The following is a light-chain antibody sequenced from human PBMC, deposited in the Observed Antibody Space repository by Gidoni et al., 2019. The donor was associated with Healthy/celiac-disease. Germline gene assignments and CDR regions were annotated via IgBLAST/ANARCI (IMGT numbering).Light chain of an antibody. CDR1: QSISSC. CDR2: DAS. CDR3: QQYNSAWT. Sequence: IQMTPSPSTLSASVGDRVTITRRASQSISSCLAWYQKKPGKAPKLLIYDASSLESGVPSRFSGSGSGKEFTLTISSLQPDDFATYCCQQYNSAWTFGQGTKVEIK. J-gene: IGKJ1*01. V-gene: IGKV1-5*01.